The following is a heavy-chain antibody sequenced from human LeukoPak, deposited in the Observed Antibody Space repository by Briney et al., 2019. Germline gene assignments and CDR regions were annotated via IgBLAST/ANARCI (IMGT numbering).Heavy chain of an antibody. D-gene: IGHD2-15*01. V-gene: IGHV4-30-2*01. Sequence: SETLSLTCAVSGGSISSGGYSWSWIRQPPGKGLEWIGYIYHSGSTYYNPSLKSRVTISVDRSKNQFSLKLSSVTAADTAVYYCARGRGYCSGGSCCVDYWGQGTLVTVSS. J-gene: IGHJ4*02. CDR3: ARGRGYCSGGSCCVDY. CDR1: GGSISSGGYS. CDR2: IYHSGST.